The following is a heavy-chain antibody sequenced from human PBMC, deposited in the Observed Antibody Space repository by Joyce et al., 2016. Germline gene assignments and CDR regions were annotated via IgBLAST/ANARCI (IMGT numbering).Heavy chain of an antibody. CDR2: VNDRGRT. CDR3: ARARRGIILARGEMGEYLQH. CDR1: GGSLSGYY. D-gene: IGHD3-10*01. J-gene: IGHJ1*01. V-gene: IGHV4-34*01. Sequence: QVQLQEWGAGLLKPSETLSLTCAVYGGSLSGYYWSWIRQAPGMGLECIGEVNDRGRTNYNPSRKSRATTSMDTSKNQFSLRLTTVTAADTAVYFCARARRGIILARGEMGEYLQHWGRGTVVIVSS.